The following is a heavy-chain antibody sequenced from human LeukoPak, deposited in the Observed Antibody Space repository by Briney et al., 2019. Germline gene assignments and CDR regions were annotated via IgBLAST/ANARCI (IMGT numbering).Heavy chain of an antibody. D-gene: IGHD6-13*01. CDR3: ARSRGTYSSWLDY. CDR1: GYSFTSYW. Sequence: GESLKISCKGSGYSFTSYWIAWVRQMLGKGLEWMGIIYPHDSNTRYSPSFQGQVTISADKSISTAYLQWSSLKASDTAMYYCARSRGTYSSWLDYWGQGTLVTVSS. J-gene: IGHJ4*02. CDR2: IYPHDSNT. V-gene: IGHV5-51*01.